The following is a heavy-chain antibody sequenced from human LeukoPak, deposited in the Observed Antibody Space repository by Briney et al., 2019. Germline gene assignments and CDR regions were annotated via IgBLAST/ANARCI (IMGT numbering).Heavy chain of an antibody. CDR1: GGSISSSSYY. Sequence: SETLSLTCTVSGGSISSSSYYWGWIRQPPGKGLEWIGSIYYSGSTYYNPSLKSRVTISVDKSKNQFSLKLSSVTAADTAVYYCARAGPRYNWIPFDYWGQGTLVTVSS. J-gene: IGHJ4*02. CDR2: IYYSGST. D-gene: IGHD1-1*01. CDR3: ARAGPRYNWIPFDY. V-gene: IGHV4-39*07.